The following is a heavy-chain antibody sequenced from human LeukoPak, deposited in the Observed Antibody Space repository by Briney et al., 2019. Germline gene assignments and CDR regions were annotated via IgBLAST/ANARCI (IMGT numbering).Heavy chain of an antibody. CDR3: ARGGTDITIFGVVLHDYGMDV. J-gene: IGHJ6*02. V-gene: IGHV4-34*01. Sequence: SETLSLTCAVYGGSFSGYYWSWIRQPPGKGLEWIGEINHSGSTNYNPSLKSRVTISVDTSKNQFSLKLSSVTAADTAVYYCARGGTDITIFGVVLHDYGMDVWGQGTTVTVSS. CDR1: GGSFSGYY. CDR2: INHSGST. D-gene: IGHD3-3*01.